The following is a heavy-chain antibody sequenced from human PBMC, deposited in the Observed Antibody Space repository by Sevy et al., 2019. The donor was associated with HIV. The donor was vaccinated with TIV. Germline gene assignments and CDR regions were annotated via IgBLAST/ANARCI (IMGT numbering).Heavy chain of an antibody. CDR2: IKSSGSSK. CDR1: GFTFSSYE. D-gene: IGHD3-22*01. CDR3: ARRPHHYYDSSAFFDY. J-gene: IGHJ4*02. V-gene: IGHV3-48*03. Sequence: GGSLRLSCTASGFTFSSYEMNWVRQAPGKGLEWVSNIKSSGSSKYYADTVKGRFTISRDNAKNSLLLQMNSLRAEDTAVYYCARRPHHYYDSSAFFDYWGQGTLVTVSS.